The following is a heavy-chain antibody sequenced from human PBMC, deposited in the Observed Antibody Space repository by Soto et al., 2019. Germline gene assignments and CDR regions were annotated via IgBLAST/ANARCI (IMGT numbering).Heavy chain of an antibody. CDR2: MNPNGANT. CDR1: GYTFTSYD. D-gene: IGHD6-6*01. J-gene: IGHJ4*02. V-gene: IGHV1-8*01. Sequence: QVQLVQSGAEVKKPGASVKVSCKASGYTFTSYDINWVRQATGQGLEWMGWMNPNGANTGYAQKFQGRVTTTRNTXLTXAYKELSSLRSEDTAVYYCARLYHRRGDSGSGFDYWGQGTLVTVSS. CDR3: ARLYHRRGDSGSGFDY.